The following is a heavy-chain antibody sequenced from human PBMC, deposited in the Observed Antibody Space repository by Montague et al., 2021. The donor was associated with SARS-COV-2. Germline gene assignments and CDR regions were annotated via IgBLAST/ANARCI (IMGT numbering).Heavy chain of an antibody. CDR3: ARGRVLTIFGVVGAFDI. J-gene: IGHJ3*02. CDR1: GGSISSGGYY. D-gene: IGHD3-3*01. CDR2: IYYSGST. V-gene: IGHV4-31*02. Sequence: TLSLTCTVSGGSISSGGYYWSWIRQHPGKGLEWIGYIYYSGSTYYNPSLKSRVTISVDTSKNKFSLKLSSVTAADTAVYYCARGRVLTIFGVVGAFDIWGQGTMVTVSS.